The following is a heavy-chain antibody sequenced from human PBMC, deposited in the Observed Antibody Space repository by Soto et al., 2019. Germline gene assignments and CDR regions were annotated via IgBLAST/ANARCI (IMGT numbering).Heavy chain of an antibody. D-gene: IGHD2-2*03. CDR2: IYYSGST. Sequence: QVQLQESGPGLVKPSETLSLTCTVSGDSITSYYWSWIRQPPGKALEWIGYIYYSGSTDNNPSLTNRVTISLDPAKKQFSLKLKSVTAADTAVYYCARDLGIGSGPFDAWGQGTMVTVSA. J-gene: IGHJ3*01. CDR3: ARDLGIGSGPFDA. CDR1: GDSITSYY. V-gene: IGHV4-59*01.